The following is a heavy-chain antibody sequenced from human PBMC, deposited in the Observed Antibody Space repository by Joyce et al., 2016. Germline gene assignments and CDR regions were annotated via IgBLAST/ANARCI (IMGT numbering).Heavy chain of an antibody. CDR2: IDPREDGT. CDR3: ARDLSGGWSLDY. J-gene: IGHJ4*02. CDR1: GYTFTNHH. V-gene: IGHV1-46*01. Sequence: QVQLVQSGAEVKEPGASVKVSCKASGYTFTNHHMQWVRQAPVQGLEWMGIIDPREDGTRNAQKFQGRVTMTRATSTSIDYMELGSLRSEDTAVYYCARDLSGGWSLDYWGQGTLVTVSS. D-gene: IGHD6-19*01.